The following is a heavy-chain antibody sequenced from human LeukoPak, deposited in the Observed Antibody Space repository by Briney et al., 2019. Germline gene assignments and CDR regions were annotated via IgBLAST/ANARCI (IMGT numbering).Heavy chain of an antibody. CDR2: INHSGST. CDR1: GGSFSGYY. J-gene: IGHJ5*02. D-gene: IGHD2-2*01. Sequence: PSETLSLTCAVYGGSFSGYYWSWIRQPPGKGLEWIGEINHSGSTNYNPSLKSRVTISVDTSKNQFSLKLSSVTAADTAVYYCARHGQAHCSSTSCYAGGWFDPWGQGTLVTVSS. V-gene: IGHV4-34*01. CDR3: ARHGQAHCSSTSCYAGGWFDP.